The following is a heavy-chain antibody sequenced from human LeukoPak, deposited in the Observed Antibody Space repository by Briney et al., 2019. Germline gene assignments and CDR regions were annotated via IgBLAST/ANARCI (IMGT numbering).Heavy chain of an antibody. CDR1: GFTFSGSA. CDR3: AKDDPRSPYSSGWSEYFQH. J-gene: IGHJ1*01. CDR2: IRSKANSYAT. Sequence: GGSLRLSCAASGFTFSGSAMHWVRQASGKGLEWVGRIRSKANSYATAYAASVKGRFTISRDDSKNTLYLQMNSLRAEDTAVYYCAKDDPRSPYSSGWSEYFQHWGQGTLVTVSS. D-gene: IGHD6-19*01. V-gene: IGHV3-73*01.